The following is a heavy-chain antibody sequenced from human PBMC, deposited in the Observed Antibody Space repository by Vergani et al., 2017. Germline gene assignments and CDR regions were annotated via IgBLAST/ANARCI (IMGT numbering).Heavy chain of an antibody. CDR1: GYTFTSYY. V-gene: IGHV1-46*03. CDR2: INPSGGST. Sequence: QVQLVQSGAEVKKPGASVKVSCKASGYTFTSYYMHWVRQAPGQGLEWMGIINPSGGSTSYAQKFQGRVTMTRDTSTSTVYMELSSLRSEDTAVYYCARPHGDILPPGPRHLDFWGQGTLVTVSS. J-gene: IGHJ4*02. CDR3: ARPHGDILPPGPRHLDF.